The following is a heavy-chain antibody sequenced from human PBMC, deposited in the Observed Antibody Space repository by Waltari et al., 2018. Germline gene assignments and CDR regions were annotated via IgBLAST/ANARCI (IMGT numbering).Heavy chain of an antibody. Sequence: QVQLVESGGGVVQPGRSLRLSCAASGFTFSSYGMHWVRQAPGKGLEWVSVIYSGGSTYYADSVKGRFTISRDNSKNTLYLQMNSLRAEDTAVYYCARATRYGHAFDIWGQGTMVTVSS. D-gene: IGHD3-10*01. J-gene: IGHJ3*02. CDR2: IYSGGST. CDR1: GFTFSSYG. CDR3: ARATRYGHAFDI. V-gene: IGHV3-NL1*01.